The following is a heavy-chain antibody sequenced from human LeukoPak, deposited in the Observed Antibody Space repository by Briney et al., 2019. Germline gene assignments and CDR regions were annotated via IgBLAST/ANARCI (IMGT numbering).Heavy chain of an antibody. CDR3: ARGLKLVVVTAISEDFDY. J-gene: IGHJ4*02. Sequence: ASVKVSCKASGYTLTSYYMHWLRQAPGQGLEWMGIINPNAGNTNYAQKFQGRVTMTRDTSTSTVYMELSSLRSEDTAVYYCARGLKLVVVTAISEDFDYWGRGTLVTVSS. CDR1: GYTLTSYY. CDR2: INPNAGNT. D-gene: IGHD2-21*02. V-gene: IGHV1-46*01.